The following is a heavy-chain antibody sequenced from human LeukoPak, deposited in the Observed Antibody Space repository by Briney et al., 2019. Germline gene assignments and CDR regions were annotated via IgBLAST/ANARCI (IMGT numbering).Heavy chain of an antibody. CDR3: ARGQSRTVVTEPYYFDH. J-gene: IGHJ4*02. D-gene: IGHD4-23*01. Sequence: ASVKVSCKASGYTFTGYYMHWVRQAPGQGLEWMGWINPNSGGTNYAQKFQGRVTITRNTSISTAYMELSSLTSEDTAVYYCARGQSRTVVTEPYYFDHWGQGTLVTVSS. V-gene: IGHV1-2*02. CDR2: INPNSGGT. CDR1: GYTFTGYY.